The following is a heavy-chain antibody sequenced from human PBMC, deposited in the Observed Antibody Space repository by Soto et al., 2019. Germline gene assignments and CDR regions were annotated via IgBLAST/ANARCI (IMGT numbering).Heavy chain of an antibody. V-gene: IGHV1-2*04. CDR1: GYTFTGYY. D-gene: IGHD3-22*01. CDR2: MNPNSGGT. Sequence: ASVKVSCKASGYTFTGYYMHWVRQAPGQGLEWMGWMNPNSGGTNYAQKFQGWVTMTRDTSANTAYMELSSLISEDTAVYYCARPKDYDDCLDLWGQGTLVTVSS. J-gene: IGHJ4*02. CDR3: ARPKDYDDCLDL.